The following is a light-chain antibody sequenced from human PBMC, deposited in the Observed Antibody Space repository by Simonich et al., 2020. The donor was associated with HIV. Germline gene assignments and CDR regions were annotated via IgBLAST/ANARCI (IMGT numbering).Light chain of an antibody. CDR1: QSVSSN. CDR2: GAS. J-gene: IGKJ2*01. Sequence: EIVMTQSPATLSVSPGERATLSCRASQSVSSNFAWYQQKPGQAPRLLIYGASTRATGIPARFSGSGSGTEFTLSISSMQSEDFAVYYCHQYHEWPLFFGQGTKLEIK. CDR3: HQYHEWPLF. V-gene: IGKV3-15*01.